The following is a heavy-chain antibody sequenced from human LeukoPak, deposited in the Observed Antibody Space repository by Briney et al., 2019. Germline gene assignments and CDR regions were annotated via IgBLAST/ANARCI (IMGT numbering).Heavy chain of an antibody. V-gene: IGHV4-59*01. J-gene: IGHJ4*02. CDR2: IYYTGSI. CDR3: ARAGGYTYADFDY. D-gene: IGHD5-18*01. Sequence: SSETLSLTCTVSAGSISSYYWSWIRQPPGKGLEWIGYIYYTGSIDYNPSLKSRVTISLDTSKKQFSLRLNSVTAADTAVYYCARAGGYTYADFDYWGQGALVTVSS. CDR1: AGSISSYY.